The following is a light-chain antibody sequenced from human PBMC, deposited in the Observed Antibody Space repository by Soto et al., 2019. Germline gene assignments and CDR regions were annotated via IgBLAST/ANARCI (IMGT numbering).Light chain of an antibody. V-gene: IGLV2-14*01. CDR3: TSYTSSSTPV. CDR2: EVS. CDR1: SSDVGGYNY. J-gene: IGLJ1*01. Sequence: QSVLTQPASVSGSPGQAITISCTGTSSDVGGYNYVSSYQRHPGKAPKLMIYEVSDRPSGVSDRFSGSKSGNTASLTISGLQAEDEADYYCTSYTSSSTPVFGTGTKVTVL.